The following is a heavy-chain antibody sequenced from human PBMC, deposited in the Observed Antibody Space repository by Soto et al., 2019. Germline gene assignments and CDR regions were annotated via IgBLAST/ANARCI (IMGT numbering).Heavy chain of an antibody. D-gene: IGHD3-3*01. Sequence: SETLSLTCTVSGGSISSSSYYWGWIRQPPGKGPEWIGSIYYSGSTYYNPSLKSRVTISVDTSKNQFSLKLSSVTAADTAVYYCARHDYDFWSGYYGPQTYYYYMDVWGKGTTVTVSS. CDR1: GGSISSSSYY. J-gene: IGHJ6*03. V-gene: IGHV4-39*01. CDR3: ARHDYDFWSGYYGPQTYYYYMDV. CDR2: IYYSGST.